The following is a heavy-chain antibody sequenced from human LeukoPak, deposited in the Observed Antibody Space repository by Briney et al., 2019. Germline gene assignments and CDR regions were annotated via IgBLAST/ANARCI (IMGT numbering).Heavy chain of an antibody. CDR3: ARHSSGGYCGSTSCYRFDY. CDR2: ICYSGST. CDR1: GGSISSSSYY. J-gene: IGHJ4*02. Sequence: PSETLSLTCTVSGGSISSSSYYWGWIRQPPGKGLGWIGSICYSGSTYYNPSLKSRCNISVATSKHQCSLKLSSVTAADTAVYYCARHSSGGYCGSTSCYRFDYWGQGTLVTVSS. D-gene: IGHD2-2*01. V-gene: IGHV4-39*01.